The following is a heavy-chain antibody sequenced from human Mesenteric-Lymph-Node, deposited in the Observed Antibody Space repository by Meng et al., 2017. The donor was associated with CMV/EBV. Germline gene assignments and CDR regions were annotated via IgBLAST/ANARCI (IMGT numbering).Heavy chain of an antibody. J-gene: IGHJ4*02. D-gene: IGHD3-10*01. CDR3: VWGSGSFSQFDS. CDR1: GYTFTNYG. Sequence: CKTSGYTFTNYGITWVRQAPGQGLEWMGRISAYNGNTEFAQKFQGRLIMTTDASTATAHMELRSLKSDDTAIYYCVWGSGSFSQFDSWGQGSLVTVSS. CDR2: ISAYNGNT. V-gene: IGHV1-18*01.